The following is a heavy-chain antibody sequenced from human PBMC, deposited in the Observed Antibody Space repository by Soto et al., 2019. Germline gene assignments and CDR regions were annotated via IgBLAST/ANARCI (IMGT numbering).Heavy chain of an antibody. J-gene: IGHJ6*01. V-gene: IGHV1-69*12. CDR2: IMPIFRAP. Sequence: QVQLVQSGAEVKKPGSSVKVSCKASGGAFSDYAFSWVRQAPGQGLEWLGGIMPIFRAPDYAQKFQGRVTITADEFTRTAYMEMNSLGSEDTAVYYCASWLKGPDIGNYYYGMDVW. D-gene: IGHD2-15*01. CDR1: GGAFSDYA. CDR3: ASWLKGPDIGNYYYGMDV.